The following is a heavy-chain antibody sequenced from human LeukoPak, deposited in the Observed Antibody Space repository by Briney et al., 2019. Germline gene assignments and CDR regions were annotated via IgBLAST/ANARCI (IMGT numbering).Heavy chain of an antibody. Sequence: ASVKVSCKVSGYTLTELSMHWVRQAPGKGLEWMGGFDPEEGETIYAQKFQGRVTMTEDTSTDTAYMELSSLRSEDTAVYYCATAPPLYCSSTSCYDSYNWFDPWGQGTLVTVSS. CDR3: ATAPPLYCSSTSCYDSYNWFDP. CDR1: GYTLTELS. D-gene: IGHD2-2*01. J-gene: IGHJ5*02. V-gene: IGHV1-24*01. CDR2: FDPEEGET.